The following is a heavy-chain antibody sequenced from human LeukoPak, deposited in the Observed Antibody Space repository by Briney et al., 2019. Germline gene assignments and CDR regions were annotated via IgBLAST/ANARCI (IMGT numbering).Heavy chain of an antibody. CDR2: IYTSGST. Sequence: SETLSLTCTVSGGSISSYYWSWIRQPAGKGLEWIGRIYTSGSTNYNPSLKSRVTMSVDTSRNQVSLKLSSVTAADTAVYYCARGSSGSYIIPYYFDSWGQGTLVTVSS. J-gene: IGHJ4*02. V-gene: IGHV4-4*07. CDR3: ARGSSGSYIIPYYFDS. D-gene: IGHD1-26*01. CDR1: GGSISSYY.